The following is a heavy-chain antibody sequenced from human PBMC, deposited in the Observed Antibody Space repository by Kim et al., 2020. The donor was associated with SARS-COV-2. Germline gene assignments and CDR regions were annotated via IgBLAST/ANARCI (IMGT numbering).Heavy chain of an antibody. D-gene: IGHD6-13*01. Sequence: GGSLRLSCAASGFTFSSYGMHWVRQAPGKGLEWVAVISYDGSNKYYADSVKGRFTISRDNSKNTLYLQMNSLRAEDTAVYYCAKHHAAAGLDYWGQGTLVTVSS. J-gene: IGHJ4*02. CDR2: ISYDGSNK. V-gene: IGHV3-30*18. CDR1: GFTFSSYG. CDR3: AKHHAAAGLDY.